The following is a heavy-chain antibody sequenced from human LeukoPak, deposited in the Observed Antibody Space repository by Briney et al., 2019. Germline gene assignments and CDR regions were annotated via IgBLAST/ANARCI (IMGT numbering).Heavy chain of an antibody. CDR3: ARSRLAGGDYPNYYYYYGMDV. CDR2: IYYSGST. V-gene: IGHV4-31*03. CDR1: GGSISSGGYY. D-gene: IGHD4-17*01. Sequence: SETLSLTCTVSGGSISSGGYYWSWIRQHPGKGLEWIGYIYYSGSTYYNPSLKSRVTISVDTSKNQFSLKLSSVTAADTAVYYCARSRLAGGDYPNYYYYYGMDVWGQGTTVTVSS. J-gene: IGHJ6*02.